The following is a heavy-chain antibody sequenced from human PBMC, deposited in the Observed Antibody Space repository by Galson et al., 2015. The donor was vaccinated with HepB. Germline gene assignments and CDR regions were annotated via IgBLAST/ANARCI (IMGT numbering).Heavy chain of an antibody. CDR3: ARSRSQWLRPYCFEY. CDR1: GFIFSNYA. CDR2: ISGSGGNT. Sequence: SLRLSCAASGFIFSNYAMSWVRQAPGKGLECISTISGSGGNTYYADSVKGHFTISRDNSKNTLYLQMNSLRAEDTAVYYCARSRSQWLRPYCFEYWGQGTLVTVSS. D-gene: IGHD5-12*01. J-gene: IGHJ4*02. V-gene: IGHV3-23*01.